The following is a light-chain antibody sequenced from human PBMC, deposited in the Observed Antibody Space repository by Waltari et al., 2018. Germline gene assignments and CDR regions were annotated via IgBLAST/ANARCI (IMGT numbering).Light chain of an antibody. Sequence: QAALTQPASVSGSPGQSITISCTGSNSDVGNYNLVSWYQKHPGKAPKLIIYEVTNRPSGISVLFSGFTPGNTASLTISGLQAEDEAAYYCCSYAGSWIWVFGGGTDLTVL. CDR1: NSDVGNYNL. J-gene: IGLJ3*02. CDR3: CSYAGSWIWV. CDR2: EVT. V-gene: IGLV2-23*02.